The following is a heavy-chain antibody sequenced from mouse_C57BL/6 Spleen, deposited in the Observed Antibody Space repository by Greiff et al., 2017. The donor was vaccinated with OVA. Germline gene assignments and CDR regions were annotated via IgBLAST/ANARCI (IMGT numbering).Heavy chain of an antibody. CDR3: SRSYSNYGGYAMDY. V-gene: IGHV1-82*01. J-gene: IGHJ4*01. D-gene: IGHD2-5*01. Sequence: VKLLESGPELVKPGASVKISCKASGYAFSSSWMNWVKQRPGKGLEWIGRIYPGDGDTNYNGKFKGKATLTADKSSSTAYMQLSSLTSEDSAVYSCSRSYSNYGGYAMDYWGQGTSVTVSS. CDR2: IYPGDGDT. CDR1: GYAFSSSW.